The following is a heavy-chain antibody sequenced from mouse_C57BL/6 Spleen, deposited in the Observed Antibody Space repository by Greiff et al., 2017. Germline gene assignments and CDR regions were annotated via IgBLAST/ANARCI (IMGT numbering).Heavy chain of an antibody. D-gene: IGHD2-3*01. V-gene: IGHV1-54*01. CDR3: ASGDGYYAWFAY. Sequence: QVQLQQSGAELVRPGTSVKVSCKASGYAFTNYLIEWVKQRPGQGLEWIGVINPGSGGTNYNEKFKGKATLTADKSSSTAYMQLSSLTSEDSAVYFCASGDGYYAWFAYWGQGTLVTVSA. CDR1: GYAFTNYL. J-gene: IGHJ3*01. CDR2: INPGSGGT.